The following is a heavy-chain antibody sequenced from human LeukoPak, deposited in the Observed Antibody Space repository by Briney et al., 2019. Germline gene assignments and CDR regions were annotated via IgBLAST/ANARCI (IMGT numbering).Heavy chain of an antibody. D-gene: IGHD1-1*01. CDR2: IGTAGDT. CDR3: ARVAKERVGGVYYFDY. J-gene: IGHJ4*02. V-gene: IGHV3-13*01. Sequence: GGSLRLSCAASGFTFGDYDMHWVRQATGKGLEWVSAIGTAGDTYYTGSVKGRFTISRENAKNSLYLQMNSLRAGDTAVYYCARVAKERVGGVYYFDYWGQGTLVTVSS. CDR1: GFTFGDYD.